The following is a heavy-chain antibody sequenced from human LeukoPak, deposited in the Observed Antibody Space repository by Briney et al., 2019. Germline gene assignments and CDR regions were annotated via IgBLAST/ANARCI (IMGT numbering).Heavy chain of an antibody. CDR1: GFTFSSYS. Sequence: GGSLRLSCAASGFTFSSYSMNWVRQAPGKGLEWVSYISSSSTIYYADSVKGRFTISRDNAKNSLFLQMNSLRAEDTAVYYCARGDSWNSYYYYYMDVWGKGTSVTVSS. D-gene: IGHD1-7*01. CDR2: ISSSSTI. J-gene: IGHJ6*03. CDR3: ARGDSWNSYYYYYMDV. V-gene: IGHV3-48*04.